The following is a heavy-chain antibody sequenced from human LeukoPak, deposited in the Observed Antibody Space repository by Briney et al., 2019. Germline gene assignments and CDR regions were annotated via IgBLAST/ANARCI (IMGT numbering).Heavy chain of an antibody. J-gene: IGHJ4*02. CDR2: ISGSGGST. V-gene: IGHV3-23*01. Sequence: GGSLRLSCAASGFTFSSYAMSWVRQAPGKGLEGVSTISGSGGSTSYADSVKGRFTISRDNSKNTLYLQMNSLRAEDTAVYYCAKDGYYYHSSGYYYYLDYWGQGTLVTVSS. D-gene: IGHD3-22*01. CDR3: AKDGYYYHSSGYYYYLDY. CDR1: GFTFSSYA.